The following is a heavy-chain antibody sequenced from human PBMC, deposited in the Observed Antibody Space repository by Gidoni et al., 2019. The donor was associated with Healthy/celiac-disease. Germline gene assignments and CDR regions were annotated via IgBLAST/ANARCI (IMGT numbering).Heavy chain of an antibody. CDR3: AGETTVVTRGVDY. J-gene: IGHJ4*02. V-gene: IGHV3-48*03. CDR1: GFTFSSYE. D-gene: IGHD4-17*01. Sequence: EVQLVESGGGLVQPGGSLGLSWAASGFTFSSYEINWVRQAPGKGLGWVSYISSSGSTIYYADSVKGRFTISRDNAKNSLYLQMTSLRAEDTAVYYCAGETTVVTRGVDYWGQGTLVTVSS. CDR2: ISSSGSTI.